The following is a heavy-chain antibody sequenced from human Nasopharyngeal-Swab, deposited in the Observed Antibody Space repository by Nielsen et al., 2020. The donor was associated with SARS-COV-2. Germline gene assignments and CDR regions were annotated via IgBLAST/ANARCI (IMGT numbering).Heavy chain of an antibody. CDR1: GGSFSNYY. J-gene: IGHJ5*02. CDR3: ARGAPSSYWFDP. CDR2: FKSGGSS. Sequence: SETLSLTCAVFGGSFSNYYWTWIRQPPGKELEWIGEFKSGGSSNYNPSLKSRVTMSLDTSKNQFSLELSSVTAADTAVYYCARGAPSSYWFDPWGQGTLVTVSS. V-gene: IGHV4-34*01.